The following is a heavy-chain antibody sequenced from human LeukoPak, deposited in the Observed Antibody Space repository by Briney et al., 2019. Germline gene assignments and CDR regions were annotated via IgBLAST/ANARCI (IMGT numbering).Heavy chain of an antibody. J-gene: IGHJ4*02. Sequence: GGSLRLSCAASGFTFSSYEMNWVRQAPGKGLEWVSYISSSGSTIYYADSVKGRFTISRDNSKNTLYLQMNTLRAEDTAVYYCARSGRRGYSYGYRFKYYFDYWGQGTLVTVSS. CDR3: ARSGRRGYSYGYRFKYYFDY. D-gene: IGHD5-18*01. CDR1: GFTFSSYE. CDR2: ISSSGSTI. V-gene: IGHV3-48*03.